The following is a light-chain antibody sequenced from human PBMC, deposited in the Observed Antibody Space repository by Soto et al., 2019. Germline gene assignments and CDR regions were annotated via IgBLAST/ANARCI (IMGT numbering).Light chain of an antibody. J-gene: IGKJ5*01. CDR1: KIISSY. V-gene: IGKV1-39*01. CDR2: AAS. Sequence: DIQMTQSPSSLSASVGDRVTNTCRASKIISSYLNWYQQKPGKAPKLLIYAASSLQSGVPSRFSGSGSGTDFTLTISSLQPEDFATYYCQQSYSTPLITFGQGTRLEIK. CDR3: QQSYSTPLIT.